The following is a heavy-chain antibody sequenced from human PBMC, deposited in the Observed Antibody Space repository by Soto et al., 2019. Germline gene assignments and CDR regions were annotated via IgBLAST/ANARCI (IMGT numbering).Heavy chain of an antibody. CDR3: ARCRKSFWAGLPMDDYGMDV. J-gene: IGHJ6*02. Sequence: GASVKVSCKASGYTFTGYYIHWVRQAPGQGLEWMGWIHPNLGGTDHAQKFQGRVTLTRDTSVNTAYMELSNLTSDDTAIYYCARCRKSFWAGLPMDDYGMDVWGQGTTVTVSS. V-gene: IGHV1-2*02. CDR1: GYTFTGYY. CDR2: IHPNLGGT. D-gene: IGHD3-3*01.